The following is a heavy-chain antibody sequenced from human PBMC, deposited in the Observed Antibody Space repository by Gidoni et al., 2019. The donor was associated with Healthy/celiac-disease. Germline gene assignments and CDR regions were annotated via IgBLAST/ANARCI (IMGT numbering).Heavy chain of an antibody. CDR2: INHSGST. V-gene: IGHV4-34*01. D-gene: IGHD7-27*01. Sequence: QEQLQQWGAGLLKPSETLSLTCTVNGGSFSGYYWSRNRQPPGKGLEWIVEINHSGSTNYNPSLKSRVTISVDTSKNQFSLKLSSVTAADTAVYYCARGRQRANWGFRPSYYMDVWGKGTTVTVSS. J-gene: IGHJ6*03. CDR3: ARGRQRANWGFRPSYYMDV. CDR1: GGSFSGYY.